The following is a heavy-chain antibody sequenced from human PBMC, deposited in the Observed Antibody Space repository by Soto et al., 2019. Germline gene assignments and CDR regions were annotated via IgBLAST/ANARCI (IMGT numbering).Heavy chain of an antibody. J-gene: IGHJ4*02. CDR2: IWSHGNAE. D-gene: IGHD2-2*03. CDR3: ASEFDGSGRYFDY. Sequence: GGSLRLSCAASGFIFSTYGMNWVRQAPGKGLEWVALIWSHGNAERYADSVRGRFTISRDNSKNTLYLQMNSLRAEDTAVYYCASEFDGSGRYFDYWGQGTLVTVSS. CDR1: GFIFSTYG. V-gene: IGHV3-33*01.